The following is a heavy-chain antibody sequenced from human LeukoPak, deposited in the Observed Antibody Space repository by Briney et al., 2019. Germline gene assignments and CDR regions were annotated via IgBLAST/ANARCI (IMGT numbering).Heavy chain of an antibody. CDR3: ARAITMIVVVIPLDAFDI. J-gene: IGHJ3*02. V-gene: IGHV4-30-4*01. D-gene: IGHD3-22*01. CDR1: GGSISSYY. CDR2: IYYSGST. Sequence: SETLSLTCTVSGGSISSYYWSWIRQPPGKGLEWIGYIYYSGSTYYNPSLKSRVTISVDTSKNQFSLKLSSVTAADTAVYYCARAITMIVVVIPLDAFDIWGQGTMVTVSS.